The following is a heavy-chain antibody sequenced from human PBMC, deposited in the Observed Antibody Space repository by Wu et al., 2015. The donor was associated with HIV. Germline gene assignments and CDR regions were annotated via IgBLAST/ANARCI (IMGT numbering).Heavy chain of an antibody. D-gene: IGHD3-22*01. CDR2: INPKSGHT. CDR1: QYTFINYD. Sequence: QVQLVQSGAEIKEPGASIKVSCKASQYTFINYDIHWVRLATGQGLEWMGWINPKSGHTGYSQKFQGRVTMTTDNSLDTAYMELTSLRPEDTAVFYCARDLDSSGYYSGYWGQGTLVTVSS. V-gene: IGHV1-8*01. CDR3: ARDLDSSGYYSGY. J-gene: IGHJ4*02.